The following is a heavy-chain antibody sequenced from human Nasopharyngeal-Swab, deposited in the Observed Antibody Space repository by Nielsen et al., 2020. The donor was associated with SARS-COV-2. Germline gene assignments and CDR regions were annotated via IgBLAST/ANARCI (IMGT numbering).Heavy chain of an antibody. V-gene: IGHV3-21*01. CDR1: GFTFSSYS. D-gene: IGHD3-10*01. J-gene: IGHJ6*03. CDR2: ISSSSSYI. CDR3: ARARRGVDYYMDV. Sequence: GSLKISCAASGFTFSSYSMNWVRQAPGKGLEWVSSISSSSSYIYYADSVKGRFTISRDNAKNSLYLQMNSLRAEDTAVYYCARARRGVDYYMDVWGKGTTVTVSS.